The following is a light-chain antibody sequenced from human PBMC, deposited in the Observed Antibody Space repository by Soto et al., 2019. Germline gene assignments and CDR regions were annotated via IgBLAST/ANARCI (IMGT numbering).Light chain of an antibody. J-gene: IGLJ2*01. CDR3: SSYTTSHTLV. CDR1: SSDVGASDF. Sequence: QSALTQPASVSESPRQSITISCTGTSSDVGASDFVSWYQQHPGKAPELIIYEISNRPSGVSSRFSGSKSGNTASLTISGLQDEDESDYYCSSYTTSHTLVFGGGTKVTVL. CDR2: EIS. V-gene: IGLV2-14*01.